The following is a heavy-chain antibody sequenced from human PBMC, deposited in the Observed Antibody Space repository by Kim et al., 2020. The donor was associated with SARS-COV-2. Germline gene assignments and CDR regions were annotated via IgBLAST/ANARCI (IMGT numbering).Heavy chain of an antibody. V-gene: IGHV5-51*01. D-gene: IGHD6-19*01. J-gene: IGHJ4*02. Sequence: YTPSFPGQVTISADKSISTAYLQWSSLKASDTAMYYCARLVAGTWGGFDYWGQGTLVTVSS. CDR3: ARLVAGTWGGFDY.